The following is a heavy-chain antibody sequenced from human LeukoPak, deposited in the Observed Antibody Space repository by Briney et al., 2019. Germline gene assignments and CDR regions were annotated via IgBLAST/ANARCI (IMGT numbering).Heavy chain of an antibody. Sequence: GGSLRLSCAASGFTFSSYSMNWVRQAPGKGLEWVSSIRGRSSNIYYADSVKGRFTISRDNAKNSLYLQMNSLRAEDTAVYFCARGLDYYDSPSDYWGQGTLVTVSS. CDR3: ARGLDYYDSPSDY. D-gene: IGHD3-22*01. J-gene: IGHJ4*02. V-gene: IGHV3-21*01. CDR1: GFTFSSYS. CDR2: IRGRSSNI.